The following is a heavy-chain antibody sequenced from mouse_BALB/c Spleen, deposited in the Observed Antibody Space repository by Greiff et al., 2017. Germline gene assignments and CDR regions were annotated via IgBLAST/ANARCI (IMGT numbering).Heavy chain of an antibody. Sequence: LEESGAELVRPGASVTLSCKASGYTFTDYEMHWVKQTPVHGLEWIGAIDPETGGTAYNQKFKGKATLTADTSSSTAYMELRSLTSEDSAVYSCTSLGYYGYWAQGTLVTASA. CDR1: GYTFTDYE. J-gene: IGHJ3*01. V-gene: IGHV1-15*01. CDR2: IDPETGGT. CDR3: TSLGYYGY. D-gene: IGHD1-2*01.